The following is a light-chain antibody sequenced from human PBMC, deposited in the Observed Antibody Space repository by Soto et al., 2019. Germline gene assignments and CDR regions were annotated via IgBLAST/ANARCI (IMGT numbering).Light chain of an antibody. Sequence: ELVMTQSPATLSVSPGVRATLSCRASQTVNSNLACYEQKPGQAPRLLIYGASTRATGIPAWFSGSGSGTELTLTTSSLRFEDFAVYYCQQYNGWPFTFGTGTKVDIK. CDR1: QTVNSN. V-gene: IGKV3-15*01. J-gene: IGKJ3*01. CDR2: GAS. CDR3: QQYNGWPFT.